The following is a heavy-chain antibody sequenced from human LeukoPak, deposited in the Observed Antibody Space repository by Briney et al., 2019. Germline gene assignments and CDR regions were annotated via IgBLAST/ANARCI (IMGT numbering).Heavy chain of an antibody. CDR2: IKEDGSEK. J-gene: IGHJ4*02. V-gene: IGHV3-7*01. D-gene: IGHD3-16*01. CDR3: VRDYVWGTYEPDY. CDR1: GFTFSTHW. Sequence: GGSLRLSCAASGFTFSTHWMSWFRQAPGKGLEWVGNIKEDGSEKYYVDSVKGRFNISRDNAKNSLYLQMNSLRAEDTAVYYCVRDYVWGTYEPDYWGQGILVTVSS.